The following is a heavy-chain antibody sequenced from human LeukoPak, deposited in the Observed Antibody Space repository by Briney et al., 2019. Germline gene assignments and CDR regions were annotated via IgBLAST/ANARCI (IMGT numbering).Heavy chain of an antibody. J-gene: IGHJ4*02. CDR1: GGSISSYY. V-gene: IGHV4-59*01. CDR3: AREAAAPRGYFDY. Sequence: SETLSLTCTVSGGSISSYYWSWIRQPPGKGLEWIGYIYYSGSTNYNPSLKSRVTISVDTSKNQFSLKLSSVTAADTAVYYCAREAAAPRGYFDYWGQGTLVTVSS. D-gene: IGHD6-13*01. CDR2: IYYSGST.